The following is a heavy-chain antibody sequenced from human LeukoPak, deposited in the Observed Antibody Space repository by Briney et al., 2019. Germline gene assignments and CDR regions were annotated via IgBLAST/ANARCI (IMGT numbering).Heavy chain of an antibody. J-gene: IGHJ4*02. CDR2: ISAYNGDT. V-gene: IGHV1-18*01. Sequence: ASVTVSFESSAYTFIYFGMSWVRQAPGQGLEWMGWISAYNGDTNYAHNLQGRVIITTDTTTSTAYMELRSLRSDDTAVYYCARGRPSDYWGQGTLVTVSS. CDR1: AYTFIYFG. CDR3: ARGRPSDY.